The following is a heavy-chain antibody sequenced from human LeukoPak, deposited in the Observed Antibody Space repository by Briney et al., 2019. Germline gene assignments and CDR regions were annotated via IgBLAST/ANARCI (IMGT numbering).Heavy chain of an antibody. CDR1: GFTFSNAW. CDR2: IKSKTDGGTT. D-gene: IGHD4-17*01. Sequence: GGSLRLSRAASGFTFSNAWMSWVRQAPGKGLEWVGRIKSKTDGGTTDYAAPVKGRFTISRDDSKNTLYLQMNSLKTEDTAVYYCTTVGTVTPSAAFDIWGQGTMVTVSS. V-gene: IGHV3-15*01. J-gene: IGHJ3*02. CDR3: TTVGTVTPSAAFDI.